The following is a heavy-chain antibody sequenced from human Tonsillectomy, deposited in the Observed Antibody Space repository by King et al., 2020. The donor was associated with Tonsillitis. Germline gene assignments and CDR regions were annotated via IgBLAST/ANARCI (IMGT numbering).Heavy chain of an antibody. D-gene: IGHD3-22*01. V-gene: IGHV3-7*04. CDR1: GYTFSTYW. CDR2: IKQGGSDR. CDR3: SGDSKYYDRRYYYDTFDM. J-gene: IGHJ3*02. Sequence: VQLVESGGGLVQPGGSLRLSCAGSGYTFSTYWMTWVRQSLGKGRGWVANIKQGGSDRYYVDSVKGRFTISRDNAKNSLYLQMNSLRAADTAVYYCSGDSKYYDRRYYYDTFDMWGQGTMVTVSS.